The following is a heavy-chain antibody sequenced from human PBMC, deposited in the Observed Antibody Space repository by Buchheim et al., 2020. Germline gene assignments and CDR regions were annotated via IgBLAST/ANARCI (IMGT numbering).Heavy chain of an antibody. CDR3: ARGSEDYYYGMDV. CDR2: INHSGST. CDR1: GGSFSGYY. J-gene: IGHJ6*02. Sequence: QLQLQESGPGLVKPSETLSLTCAVYGGSFSGYYWSWIRQPPGKGLEWIGEINHSGSTNYNPSLKSRVTISVDTSKNQFSLKLSSVTAADTAVYYCARGSEDYYYGMDVWGQGTT. V-gene: IGHV4-34*01.